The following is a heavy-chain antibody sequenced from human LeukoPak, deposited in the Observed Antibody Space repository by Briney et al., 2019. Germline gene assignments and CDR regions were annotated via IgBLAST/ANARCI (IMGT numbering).Heavy chain of an antibody. CDR2: ISGSGGST. CDR1: GFTFSSYA. J-gene: IGHJ3*02. D-gene: IGHD6-6*01. V-gene: IGHV3-23*01. Sequence: GGSLRLSCAASGFTFSSYAMSWVRQAPGKGLEWVSAISGSGGSTYYADSVKGRFTISRDNSKNTLYLQMNSLRAEDTAVYYCAKDPQRFRFSSSSGEGAFDISGQGTMVTVSS. CDR3: AKDPQRFRFSSSSGEGAFDI.